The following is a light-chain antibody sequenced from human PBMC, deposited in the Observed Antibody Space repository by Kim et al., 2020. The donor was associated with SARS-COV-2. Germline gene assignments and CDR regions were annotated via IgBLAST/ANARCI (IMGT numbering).Light chain of an antibody. CDR2: GAS. CDR3: QHLNSYPYT. J-gene: IGKJ2*01. CDR1: QGIRSY. Sequence: DIQLTQSPSLLSASVGDRVTITCRASQGIRSYVAWYQQKPGKVPKLLIYGASTLQSGVPSRFSGSGSGTDFTLTISSLQPEDFATYYCQHLNSYPYTFGQGTKLEI. V-gene: IGKV1-9*01.